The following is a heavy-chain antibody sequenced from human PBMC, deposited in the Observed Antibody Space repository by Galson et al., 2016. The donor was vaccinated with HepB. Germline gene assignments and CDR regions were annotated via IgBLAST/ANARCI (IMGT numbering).Heavy chain of an antibody. Sequence: PALVKPTQTLTLTCTVSGFSLGTGGVGVGWIRQPPGKALEWLALIYWDDDDRYSPSLKNRLTITKDSSKNQVVLTMTYMDPAATAMYFCAHHFGWGSDWFGFDCWGQGTLVTVSS. J-gene: IGHJ4*02. D-gene: IGHD3-10*01. CDR3: AHHFGWGSDWFGFDC. CDR1: GFSLGTGGVG. V-gene: IGHV2-5*02. CDR2: IYWDDDD.